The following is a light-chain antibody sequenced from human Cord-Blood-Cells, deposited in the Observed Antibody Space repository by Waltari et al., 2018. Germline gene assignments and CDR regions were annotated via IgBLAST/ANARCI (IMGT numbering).Light chain of an antibody. CDR3: QQYNNWPPLT. Sequence: EIVMTQSPATLSVSPGERATLSCRASQSVSSNLAWYQQKPGQAHRLLIYGASIRATGIPARFSGSGSGTEFTLTISSLQSEDFAVYSCQQYNNWPPLTFGGGTKVEIK. CDR2: GAS. V-gene: IGKV3D-15*01. J-gene: IGKJ4*01. CDR1: QSVSSN.